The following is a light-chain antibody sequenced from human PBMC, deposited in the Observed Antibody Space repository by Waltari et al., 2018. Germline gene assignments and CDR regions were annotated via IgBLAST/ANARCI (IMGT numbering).Light chain of an antibody. CDR3: ATWDISLNSHI. CDR2: KNN. Sequence: QAGLMQPHPVSKALRQTPTLTSTGNSTNVGNQGALWLQQHQGRPPKLLSYKNNNRPSGISERFSASKSGNTASLTITGLQPEDEADYYCATWDISLNSHIFGAGTKVTVL. J-gene: IGLJ1*01. V-gene: IGLV10-54*04. CDR1: STNVGNQG.